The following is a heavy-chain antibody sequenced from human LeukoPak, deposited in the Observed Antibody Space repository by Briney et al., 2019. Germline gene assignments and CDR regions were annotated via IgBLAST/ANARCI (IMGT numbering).Heavy chain of an antibody. D-gene: IGHD3-3*01. CDR2: INPNSGGT. J-gene: IGHJ4*02. CDR1: GYTFTGYY. V-gene: IGHV1-2*02. CDR3: ARTALRFLEWLSMIDY. Sequence: ASVKVSCKASGYTFTGYYMHWVRQAPGQGLEWMGWINPNSGGTNYAQKFQGRVTMTRDTSISTAYMGLSRLRSDDTAVYYCARTALRFLEWLSMIDYWGQGALVTVSS.